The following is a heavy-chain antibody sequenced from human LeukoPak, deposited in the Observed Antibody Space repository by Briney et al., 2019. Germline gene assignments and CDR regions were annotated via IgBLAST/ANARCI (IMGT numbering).Heavy chain of an antibody. J-gene: IGHJ4*02. Sequence: GGSLRLSCAASGFTLTSYAMTWVRQAPGKGLEWVSGISHSGGSTYYADSVKGRFTTSRDNSKNTLYLQMNSLRAEDTAVYYCAKGSDYGYSNYGAAGLCVYWGQGTLVTVSS. D-gene: IGHD4-11*01. CDR3: AKGSDYGYSNYGAAGLCVY. CDR2: ISHSGGST. V-gene: IGHV3-23*01. CDR1: GFTLTSYA.